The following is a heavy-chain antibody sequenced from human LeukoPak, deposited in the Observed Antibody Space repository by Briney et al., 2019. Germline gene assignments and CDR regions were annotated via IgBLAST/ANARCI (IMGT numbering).Heavy chain of an antibody. CDR2: ISYDGSNK. CDR1: GFTFSSYG. Sequence: GGSLRLSCAASGFTFSSYGMHWVRQAPGKGLEWVAVISYDGSNKYYADSVKGRFTISRDNSKNTLYLQMNSLRAEDTAVYYCAKDYDSMTLSDFDYWGQGTLVTVSS. CDR3: AKDYDSMTLSDFDY. D-gene: IGHD3-22*01. V-gene: IGHV3-30*18. J-gene: IGHJ4*02.